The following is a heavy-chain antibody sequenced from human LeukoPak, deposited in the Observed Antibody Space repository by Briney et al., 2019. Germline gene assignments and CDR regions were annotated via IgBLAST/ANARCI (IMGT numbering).Heavy chain of an antibody. CDR3: ARDTYYYDSSGYWADY. J-gene: IGHJ4*02. CDR2: IYNSGST. V-gene: IGHV4-4*07. Sequence: KASETLSLTCTVSGGSISSYYWSWIRQPAGKGLEWIGRIYNSGSTNYNPSLRSRVTMSVDTSKNQFSLKLSSVTAADTAVYYCARDTYYYDSSGYWADYWGQGTLVTVSS. D-gene: IGHD3-22*01. CDR1: GGSISSYY.